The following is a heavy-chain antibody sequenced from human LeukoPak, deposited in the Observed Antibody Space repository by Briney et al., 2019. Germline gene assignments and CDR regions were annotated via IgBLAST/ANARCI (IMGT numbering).Heavy chain of an antibody. J-gene: IGHJ4*02. V-gene: IGHV1-18*01. CDR1: GYTFTSHG. D-gene: IGHD3-3*01. CDR2: ISAYNGNT. CDR3: ARGRRSVRFLEWLPPTPIDY. Sequence: ASVKVSCKASGYTFTSHGISWVRQAPGQGLEWMGWISAYNGNTNYAQKFQGRVTMTRNTSISTAYMELSSLRSEDTAVYYCARGRRSVRFLEWLPPTPIDYWGQGTLVTVSS.